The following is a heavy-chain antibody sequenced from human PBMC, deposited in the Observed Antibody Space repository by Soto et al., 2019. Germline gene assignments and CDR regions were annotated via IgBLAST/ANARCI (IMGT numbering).Heavy chain of an antibody. CDR2: INHSGST. V-gene: IGHV4-34*01. J-gene: IGHJ6*02. CDR3: ARGAYRALGGSSGWYYYYGLDV. Sequence: SETLSLTCTVSGGSIDSGDYDWSWIRQPPGKGLEWIGEINHSGSTNYNPSIKSRVTISVDTSKNQFSLKLSSVTAADTAVYYCARGAYRALGGSSGWYYYYGLDVWGQGTTVTVSS. CDR1: GGSIDSGDY. D-gene: IGHD6-19*01.